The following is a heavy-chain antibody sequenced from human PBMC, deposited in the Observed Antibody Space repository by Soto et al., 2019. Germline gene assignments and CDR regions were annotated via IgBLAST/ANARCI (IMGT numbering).Heavy chain of an antibody. CDR2: IIPILGIA. V-gene: IGHV1-69*02. J-gene: IGHJ4*02. CDR1: GGTFSSYT. D-gene: IGHD6-19*01. Sequence: QVQLVQSGAEVKKPGSSVKVSCKASGGTFSSYTISWVRQAPGQGLEWMGRIIPILGIANYAQKFQGRVTITADKSTSTAYMELSSLRSEDTAVYYCASAGYSSGWYYFDYWGQGTLDTVSS. CDR3: ASAGYSSGWYYFDY.